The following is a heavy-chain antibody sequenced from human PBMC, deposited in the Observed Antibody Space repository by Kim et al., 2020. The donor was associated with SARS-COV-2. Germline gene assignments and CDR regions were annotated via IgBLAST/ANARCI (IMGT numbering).Heavy chain of an antibody. CDR1: GFTFSSYG. CDR3: ARDHPGPVAGTGPFDY. V-gene: IGHV3-33*01. Sequence: GGSLRLSCAASGFTFSSYGMHWVRQAPGKGLEWVAVIWYDGSNKYYADSVKGRFTISRDNSKNTLYLQMNSLRAEDTAVYYCARDHPGPVAGTGPFDYWGQGTLVTVSS. D-gene: IGHD6-19*01. J-gene: IGHJ4*02. CDR2: IWYDGSNK.